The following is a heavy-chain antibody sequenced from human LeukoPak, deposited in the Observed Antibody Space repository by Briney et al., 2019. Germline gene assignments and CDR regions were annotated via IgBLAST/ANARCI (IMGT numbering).Heavy chain of an antibody. CDR1: GFTVSSNY. V-gene: IGHV4-59*02. J-gene: IGHJ6*02. CDR2: ISDSGST. D-gene: IGHD2-2*01. Sequence: GSLRLSCAASGFTVSSNYMSWIRQPPGKGLEWIAYISDSGSTNYNSSLKSRVTISVDTSKSQISLKLSSVTAADTAVYYCAREIVVPAAMRGYYYYYGMDVWGQGTTVTVSS. CDR3: AREIVVPAAMRGYYYYYGMDV.